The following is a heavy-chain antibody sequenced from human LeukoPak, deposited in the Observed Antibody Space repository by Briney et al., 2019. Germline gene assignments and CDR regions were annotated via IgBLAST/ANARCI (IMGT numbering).Heavy chain of an antibody. CDR1: GFTFSSYS. V-gene: IGHV3-21*01. Sequence: KAGGSLRLSCAASGFTFSSYSMNWVRQAPGKGLEWVSSISSSSSSYIYYADSVKGRFTISRDNAKNSLYLQMNSLRAEDTAVYYCARVRAAAGTGWFDPWGQGTLVTVSS. CDR3: ARVRAAAGTGWFDP. CDR2: ISSSSSSYI. D-gene: IGHD6-13*01. J-gene: IGHJ5*02.